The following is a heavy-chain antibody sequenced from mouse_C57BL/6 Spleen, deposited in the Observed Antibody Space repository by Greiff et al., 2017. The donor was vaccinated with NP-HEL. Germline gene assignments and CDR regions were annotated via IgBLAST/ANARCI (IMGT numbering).Heavy chain of an antibody. J-gene: IGHJ2*01. CDR1: GYTFTEYT. V-gene: IGHV1-62-2*01. CDR2: FYPGSGSI. CDR3: ARPERGKSNFDY. D-gene: IGHD5-1*01. Sequence: VQLQQSGAELVKPGASVKLSCKASGYTFTEYTIHWVKQRSGQGLEWIGWFYPGSGSIKYNEKFKDKATLTADKSSSTGSMELSSLTYEDSAVYFCARPERGKSNFDYWGQGTTLTVSS.